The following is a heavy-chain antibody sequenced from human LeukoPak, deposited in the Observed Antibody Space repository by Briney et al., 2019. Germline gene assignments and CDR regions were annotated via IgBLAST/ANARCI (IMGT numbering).Heavy chain of an antibody. CDR3: ARDSGDFFGSGSKFDN. D-gene: IGHD3-10*01. CDR1: GYTVAAYF. V-gene: IGHV1-2*02. CDR2: INPDNGGT. J-gene: IGHJ4*02. Sequence: ASVRVSRKASGYTVAAYFIHWVRQAPGHGLEWMGWINPDNGGTEYAEEFQGRVTMTRDTSITTAYMELSRLTSDDSGVYYCARDSGDFFGSGSKFDNWGQGTLVTVSS.